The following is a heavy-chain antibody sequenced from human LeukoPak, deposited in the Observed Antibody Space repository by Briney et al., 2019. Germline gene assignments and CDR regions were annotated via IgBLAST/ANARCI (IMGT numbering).Heavy chain of an antibody. CDR2: IWYDASNK. CDR1: GFTFSSFG. V-gene: IGHV3-33*01. J-gene: IGHJ4*02. CDR3: VRGVGVSRFNYLDS. D-gene: IGHD6-13*01. Sequence: GGSLRLSCAASGFTFSSFGMHWVRQAPDKGLEWVAVIWYDASNKYYADSVKGRFTISRDNSKNTLYLQMNSLRDDDTAVYYCVRGVGVSRFNYLDSWGQGTLVIVSS.